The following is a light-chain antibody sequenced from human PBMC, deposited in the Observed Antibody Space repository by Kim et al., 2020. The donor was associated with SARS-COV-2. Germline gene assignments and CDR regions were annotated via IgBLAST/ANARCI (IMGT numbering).Light chain of an antibody. CDR1: QYVSSGN. V-gene: IGKV3-20*01. CDR3: QQYGSSPRT. CDR2: DAS. Sequence: EIVLTQSPGTLSLSPGESVTLSCRASQYVSSGNLAWYQQKFGQPPRLLIYDASSRATGIPGRFRGSGSGTDFTLTINRLEPEDFAMYYCQQYGSSPRTFGQGTKVDIK. J-gene: IGKJ1*01.